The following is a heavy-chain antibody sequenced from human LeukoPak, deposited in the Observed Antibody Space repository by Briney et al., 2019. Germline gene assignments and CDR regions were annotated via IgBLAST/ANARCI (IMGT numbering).Heavy chain of an antibody. J-gene: IGHJ6*02. V-gene: IGHV3-23*01. CDR2: IVGSVDTT. D-gene: IGHD6-13*01. Sequence: PGGSLRLSCAASGSTFSSFAMSWVRQPPGKGLEWVSTIVGSVDTTYYADSVKGRFTISRDNSKNTLYLQMNSLRAEDTAVYYCARDIIGGSSWYWYYYGMDVWGQGTTVTVSS. CDR3: ARDIIGGSSWYWYYYGMDV. CDR1: GSTFSSFA.